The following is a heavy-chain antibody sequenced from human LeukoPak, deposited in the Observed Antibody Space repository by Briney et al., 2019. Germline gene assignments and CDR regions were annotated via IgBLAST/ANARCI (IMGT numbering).Heavy chain of an antibody. Sequence: GGSLRLSCAASGFTFSNYAMRWVRQAPGKGLEWVSGISGSGDSTYYADSVKGRFTISRDNSKNTLYLQMNSLRAEDTAVYYCAKRKPAANFDYWGQGTLVTVSS. CDR2: ISGSGDST. CDR3: AKRKPAANFDY. J-gene: IGHJ4*02. D-gene: IGHD2-2*01. CDR1: GFTFSNYA. V-gene: IGHV3-23*01.